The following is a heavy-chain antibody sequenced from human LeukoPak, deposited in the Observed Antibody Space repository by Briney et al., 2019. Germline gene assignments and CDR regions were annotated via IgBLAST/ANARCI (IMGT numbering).Heavy chain of an antibody. Sequence: AASVKVSCKASGGTFSSYANSWVRQAPGQGLEWMGGIIPIFGTANYAQKFQGRVTITADESTSTAYMELSSLRSEDTAVYYCARSELPDCSSTSCYTPLFDYWGQGTLVTVSS. CDR1: GGTFSSYA. V-gene: IGHV1-69*13. CDR2: IIPIFGTA. D-gene: IGHD2-2*02. CDR3: ARSELPDCSSTSCYTPLFDY. J-gene: IGHJ4*02.